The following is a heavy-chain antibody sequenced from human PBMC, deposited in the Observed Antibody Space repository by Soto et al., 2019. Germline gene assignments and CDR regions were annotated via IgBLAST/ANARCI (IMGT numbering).Heavy chain of an antibody. D-gene: IGHD4-4*01. CDR1: GGSISSGDYY. J-gene: IGHJ4*02. CDR3: AKELRHDYNLAYFAH. Sequence: PSETLSLTCTVSGGSISSGDYYWSWIRQPPGKGLEWIGYIYYSGSTYYNPSLKSRVTISVDTSKNQFSLKLSSVTAADTAVYYCAKELRHDYNLAYFAHWGQGTLVTVSS. V-gene: IGHV4-30-4*01. CDR2: IYYSGST.